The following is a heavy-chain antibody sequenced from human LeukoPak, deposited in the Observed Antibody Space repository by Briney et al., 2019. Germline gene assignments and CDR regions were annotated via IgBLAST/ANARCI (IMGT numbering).Heavy chain of an antibody. J-gene: IGHJ4*02. CDR3: AKDRAVSSARVFDS. V-gene: IGHV3-23*01. CDR2: ISASSAVI. CDR1: GFTFGSYA. Sequence: PGGSLRLSCAASGFTFGSYAVSWVRQAPGGGREWVSAISASSAVICYADSVKGRFTISRDNSKNTLYLQMSSLRAEDTAVYYCAKDRAVSSARVFDSWGQGTLVTVSS. D-gene: IGHD2-2*01.